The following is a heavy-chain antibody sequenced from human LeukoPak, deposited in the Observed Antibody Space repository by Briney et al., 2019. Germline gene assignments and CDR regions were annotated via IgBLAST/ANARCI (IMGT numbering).Heavy chain of an antibody. D-gene: IGHD2-2*01. CDR2: ISTSSSSI. J-gene: IGHJ6*03. CDR3: AREISGDIVVVPAAKLTQKYAYYYRDV. CDR1: GFTFSSYS. V-gene: IGHV3-48*01. Sequence: PGGSLRLSCAASGFTFSSYSMNWVRQAQGKGLEWVSYISTSSSSIYYADSVKGRFTISRDTDKNSLYLQMNSLRAEDTAAYYCAREISGDIVVVPAAKLTQKYAYYYRDVWGKGTTVTVSS.